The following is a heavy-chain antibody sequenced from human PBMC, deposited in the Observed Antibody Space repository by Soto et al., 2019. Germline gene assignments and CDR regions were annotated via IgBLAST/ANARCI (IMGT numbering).Heavy chain of an antibody. CDR3: ARGGYYDILTGYYPDDAFDI. J-gene: IGHJ3*02. CDR2: INSDGSST. Sequence: GGSLRLSCAASGFTFSSYWMHWVRQAPGKGLVWVSRINSDGSSTSYADSVKGRFTISRDNAKNTLYLQMNSLRAEDTAVYYCARGGYYDILTGYYPDDAFDIWGQGTMVTVSS. V-gene: IGHV3-74*01. CDR1: GFTFSSYW. D-gene: IGHD3-9*01.